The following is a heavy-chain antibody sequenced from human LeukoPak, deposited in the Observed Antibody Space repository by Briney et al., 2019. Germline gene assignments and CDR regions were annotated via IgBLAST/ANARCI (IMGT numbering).Heavy chain of an antibody. CDR2: IIPIFGIA. CDR1: GGTFSSYA. V-gene: IGHV1-69*04. Sequence: SVKVSCKACGGTFSSYAISWVRQAPGQGLEWMGRIIPIFGIANYAQKFQGRVTITADKSTSTAYMELSSLRSEDTAVYYCARVDTAMPEDYWGQGTLVTVSS. CDR3: ARVDTAMPEDY. D-gene: IGHD5-18*01. J-gene: IGHJ4*02.